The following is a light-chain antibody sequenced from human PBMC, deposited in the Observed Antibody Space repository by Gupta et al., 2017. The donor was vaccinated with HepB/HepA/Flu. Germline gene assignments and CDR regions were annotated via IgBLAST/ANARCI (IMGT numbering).Light chain of an antibody. CDR2: EAS. Sequence: DIQMTQSPSSLSASVGDRVTITCQASEDIKKYLNWYQQKPGKAPKLLIYEASDLQTGVPSRFTGSGSGTVFSFTISSLQPEDVGTYYCQQYHILYTFGQGTKVEIK. CDR3: QQYHILYT. V-gene: IGKV1-33*01. J-gene: IGKJ2*01. CDR1: EDIKKY.